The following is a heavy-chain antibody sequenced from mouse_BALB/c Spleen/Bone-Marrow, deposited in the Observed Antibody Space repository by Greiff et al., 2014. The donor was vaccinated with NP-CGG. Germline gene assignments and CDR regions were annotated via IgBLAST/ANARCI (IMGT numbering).Heavy chain of an antibody. CDR3: ARYNYGSSQFAY. CDR2: IDPANGNT. CDR1: GFNIEDTY. Sequence: EVQLVESGAELVKPGASVKLSCTASGFNIEDTYMHWVKQRPEQGLEWIGRIDPANGNTKYDPKFQGKATITADTFSNTAYLQLSSLTSEDTAVYYCARYNYGSSQFAYWGQGTLVTVSA. D-gene: IGHD1-1*01. V-gene: IGHV14-3*02. J-gene: IGHJ3*01.